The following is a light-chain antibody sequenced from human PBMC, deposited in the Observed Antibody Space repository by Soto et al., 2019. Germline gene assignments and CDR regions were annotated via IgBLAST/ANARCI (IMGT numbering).Light chain of an antibody. J-gene: IGLJ3*02. CDR3: SSYSSRSHGV. CDR1: SSDIGGYDY. V-gene: IGLV2-14*01. Sequence: QSALTQPASVSGSPGQSITISCTGTSSDIGGYDYVSWYQQYPGKAPKLIIYEVSNRPSGISVRFSGSKSGSAASLTVSGLQAEDEADYYCSSYSSRSHGVFGGGTKLTVL. CDR2: EVS.